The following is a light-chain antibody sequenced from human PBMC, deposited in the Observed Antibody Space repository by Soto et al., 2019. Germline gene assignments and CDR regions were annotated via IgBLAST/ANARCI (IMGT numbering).Light chain of an antibody. CDR1: SSDVGGYNY. CDR2: DVS. CDR3: CSYAGSYTWV. V-gene: IGLV2-11*01. Sequence: QSALTQPRSVSGSPGQSVTISCTGTSSDVGGYNYVSWYQQHPGKAPKLMIYDVSKRPSGVPYRFSGSKSGNTASLTISGRQAEDEADYYCCSYAGSYTWVFGGGTKLTVL. J-gene: IGLJ3*02.